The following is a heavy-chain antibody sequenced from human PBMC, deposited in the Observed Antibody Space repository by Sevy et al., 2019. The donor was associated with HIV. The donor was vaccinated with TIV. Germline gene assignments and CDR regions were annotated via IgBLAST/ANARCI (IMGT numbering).Heavy chain of an antibody. D-gene: IGHD6-13*01. V-gene: IGHV3-7*03. CDR2: IKQDGSEK. CDR1: GFTFSSYW. Sequence: GGSLRLSCVASGFTFSSYWMSWVRQAPGKGLEWVANIKQDGSEKYYVDSVKGRFTISRDNAKNSLYLQMNSLRAEDTAVYYCARTVTYSSSWYREYYYYYYGMDVWGQGTTVTVSS. J-gene: IGHJ6*02. CDR3: ARTVTYSSSWYREYYYYYYGMDV.